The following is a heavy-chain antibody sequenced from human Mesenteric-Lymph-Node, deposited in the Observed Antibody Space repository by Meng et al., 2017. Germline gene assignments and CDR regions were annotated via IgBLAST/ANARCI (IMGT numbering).Heavy chain of an antibody. CDR3: SYYDSSGITSGAFDI. D-gene: IGHD3-22*01. V-gene: IGHV4-59*01. Sequence: SETLSLTCTVSGGSISSYYWSWIRQPPGKGLEWIGYIYYSGSTNYNPSLKSRVTISVDTSKNQFSLKLSSVTAADTAMYYCSYYDSSGITSGAFDIWGQGTMVTVSS. CDR1: GGSISSYY. CDR2: IYYSGST. J-gene: IGHJ3*02.